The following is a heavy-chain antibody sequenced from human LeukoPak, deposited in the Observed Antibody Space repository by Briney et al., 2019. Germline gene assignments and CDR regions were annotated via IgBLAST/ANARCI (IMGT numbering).Heavy chain of an antibody. CDR3: ARDISSGGSGDQAEDY. Sequence: SQTLSLTCTVSGGSISSGGYYWSWIRQHPGKGLEWIGYIYYSGSTYYNPSLKSRVTISVDTSKNQFSLKLSSVTAADTAVYYCARDISSGGSGDQAEDYWGQGTLVTVSS. V-gene: IGHV4-31*03. CDR1: GGSISSGGYY. D-gene: IGHD7-27*01. CDR2: IYYSGST. J-gene: IGHJ4*02.